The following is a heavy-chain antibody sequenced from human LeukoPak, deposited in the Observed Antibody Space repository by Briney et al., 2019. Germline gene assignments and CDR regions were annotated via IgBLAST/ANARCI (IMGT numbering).Heavy chain of an antibody. J-gene: IGHJ4*02. V-gene: IGHV4-59*12. Sequence: SETLSLTCTVSGGSISSYYWSWIRQPPGKGLEWIGYIYYSGSTNYNPSLKSRVTMSVDTSKNQFSLKLSSVTAADTAVYYCARNYYDSSGYYHVFDYWGQGTLVTVSS. CDR1: GGSISSYY. CDR2: IYYSGST. D-gene: IGHD3-22*01. CDR3: ARNYYDSSGYYHVFDY.